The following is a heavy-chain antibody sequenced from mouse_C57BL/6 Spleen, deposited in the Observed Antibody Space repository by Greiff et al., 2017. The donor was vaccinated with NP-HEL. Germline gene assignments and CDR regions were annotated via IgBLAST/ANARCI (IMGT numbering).Heavy chain of an antibody. CDR1: GYTFTSYW. D-gene: IGHD2-3*01. Sequence: QVQLQQPGAELVKPGASVKMSCKASGYTFTSYWITWVKQRPGQGLEWIGDIYPGSGSTNYNEKFKSKATLTVDTSSSTAYLQLSSLTSEDSAVYYCARKLYGGYYDYAMDYWGQGTSVTVSS. CDR2: IYPGSGST. CDR3: ARKLYGGYYDYAMDY. V-gene: IGHV1-55*01. J-gene: IGHJ4*01.